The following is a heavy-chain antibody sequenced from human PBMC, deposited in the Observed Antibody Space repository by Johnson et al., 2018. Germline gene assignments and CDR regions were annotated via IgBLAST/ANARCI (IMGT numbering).Heavy chain of an antibody. J-gene: IGHJ6*02. Sequence: QVQLQESGPGLVKPSETLSLKCTVSGGSISSYYWSWLRQSPGKGLEWIAYVYYTGSTHYNPSLESQVTISVDTSKNQPSLNLNSVTAADTAVYYWARAGMITKYGMDVWGQGTTVIVSS. V-gene: IGHV4-59*01. CDR2: VYYTGST. D-gene: IGHD3-16*01. CDR3: ARAGMITKYGMDV. CDR1: GGSISSYY.